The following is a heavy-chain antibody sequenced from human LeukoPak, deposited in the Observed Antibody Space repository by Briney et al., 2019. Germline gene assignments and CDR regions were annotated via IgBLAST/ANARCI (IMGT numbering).Heavy chain of an antibody. D-gene: IGHD3-22*01. Sequence: ASVKVSCKASGYTFTSYDISWVRQAPGQGLEWMGGIIPIFGTANYAQKFQGRVTITADESTSTAYMELSSLRSEDTAVYYCARALARNYYDSSGYLPKGYYGMDVWGQGTTVTVSS. CDR3: ARALARNYYDSSGYLPKGYYGMDV. J-gene: IGHJ6*02. V-gene: IGHV1-69*13. CDR1: GYTFTSYD. CDR2: IIPIFGTA.